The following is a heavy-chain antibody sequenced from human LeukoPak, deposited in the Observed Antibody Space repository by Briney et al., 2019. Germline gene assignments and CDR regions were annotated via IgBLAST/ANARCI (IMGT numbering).Heavy chain of an antibody. CDR3: AKDLKSGYYFGQFDY. J-gene: IGHJ4*02. D-gene: IGHD3-22*01. V-gene: IGHV3-23*01. Sequence: LPGGSLRLSCAASGFTFSSYAMSWVRQAPGKGLEWVSAIGGSGGSTYYADSVKGRFTISRDNSKNTLYLQMNSLRAEDTAVYYCAKDLKSGYYFGQFDYWGQGTLVTVSS. CDR2: IGGSGGST. CDR1: GFTFSSYA.